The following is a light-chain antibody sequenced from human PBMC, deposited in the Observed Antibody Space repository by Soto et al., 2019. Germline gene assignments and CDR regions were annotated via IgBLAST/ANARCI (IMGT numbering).Light chain of an antibody. CDR2: XAS. CDR1: RSVGPW. Sequence: DIHMTQSPSTLLASLGDRVTMPXRSSRSVGPWFAWYQQKPGKAPKXXFYXASSLESGVPSRFSGSGCATESTITISSLQPDDLATYYCQQYNNYLTFGQGTKVDI. J-gene: IGKJ1*01. CDR3: QQYNNYLT. V-gene: IGKV1-5*01.